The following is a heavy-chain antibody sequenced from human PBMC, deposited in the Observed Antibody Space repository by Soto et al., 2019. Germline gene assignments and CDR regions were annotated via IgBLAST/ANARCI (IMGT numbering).Heavy chain of an antibody. CDR3: ARVPPEGVGGMDV. CDR1: GCSISSYY. D-gene: IGHD3-16*01. Sequence: SETLSLTCTVSGCSISSYYWSWIRQSPGKGLEWIGYKYYSGSTNYNPSLKSRVTISIDTSKNQFSLRLSSVTAADTAVYYCARVPPEGVGGMDVWGQGTTVTVS. CDR2: KYYSGST. J-gene: IGHJ6*02. V-gene: IGHV4-59*01.